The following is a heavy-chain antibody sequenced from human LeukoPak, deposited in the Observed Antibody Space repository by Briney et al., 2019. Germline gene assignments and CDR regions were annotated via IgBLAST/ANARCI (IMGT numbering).Heavy chain of an antibody. CDR1: GFTFDDYA. CDR2: ISWNSGSI. CDR3: AIVSGWYGVGTDY. J-gene: IGHJ4*02. D-gene: IGHD6-19*01. Sequence: PGGSLRLSCAASGFTFDDYAMHWVRRAPGKGLEWVSGISWNSGSIGYADSVKGRFTISRDNAKNSLYLQMNSLRAEDTAVYYCAIVSGWYGVGTDYWGQGTLVTVSS. V-gene: IGHV3-9*01.